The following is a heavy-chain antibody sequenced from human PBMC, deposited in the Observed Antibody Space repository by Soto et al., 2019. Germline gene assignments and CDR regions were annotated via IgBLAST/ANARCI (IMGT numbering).Heavy chain of an antibody. J-gene: IGHJ4*02. D-gene: IGHD3-16*01. V-gene: IGHV3-48*01. CDR1: GFTFSNYN. CDR3: ARDNGYGGAVDC. Sequence: EVQLVESGGGLVQPGGSLRLSCVASGFTFSNYNMDWVRQAPGKGLEWVSYISSSSSIIYEADSVKGRFTISRDNYKSSLCLQMNSLRVEDTAVYYCARDNGYGGAVDCWGQGTLVTVSS. CDR2: ISSSSSII.